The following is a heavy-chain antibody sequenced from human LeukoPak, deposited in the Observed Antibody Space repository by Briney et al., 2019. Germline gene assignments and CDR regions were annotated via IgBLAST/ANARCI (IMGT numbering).Heavy chain of an antibody. CDR1: GGSLNGYY. CDR3: ARQEWELLPPFSPQNFDY. CDR2: INHSGST. Sequence: SETLSLTCAVYGGSLNGYYWSWIRQSPGKGLEWIGEINHSGSTNYNPSLKSRVTISVDTSKNQFSLKLSSVTAADTAVYYCARQEWELLPPFSPQNFDYWGQGTLVTVSS. D-gene: IGHD1-26*01. V-gene: IGHV4-34*01. J-gene: IGHJ4*02.